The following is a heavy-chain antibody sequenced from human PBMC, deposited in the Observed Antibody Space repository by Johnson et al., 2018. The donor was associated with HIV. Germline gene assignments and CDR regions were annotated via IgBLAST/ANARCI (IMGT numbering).Heavy chain of an antibody. CDR1: GFTFSSYG. CDR2: IKSKTDGGTT. J-gene: IGHJ3*02. CDR3: TTFYCGGDCYAFDI. V-gene: IGHV3-15*01. Sequence: VQLVESGGGVVQPGGSLRLSCAASGFTFSSYGMHWVRQAPGKGLEWVGRIKSKTDGGTTDYAAPVKGRFTISRDDSKNTLYLQMNSLKTEDTAVYYCTTFYCGGDCYAFDIWGQGTVVTVSS. D-gene: IGHD2-21*01.